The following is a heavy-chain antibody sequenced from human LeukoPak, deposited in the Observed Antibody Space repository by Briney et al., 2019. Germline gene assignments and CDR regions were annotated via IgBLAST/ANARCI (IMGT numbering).Heavy chain of an antibody. J-gene: IGHJ3*02. V-gene: IGHV4-34*01. D-gene: IGHD2-2*01. Sequence: PPETLSLTCAVYGGSFSGYYWSWIRQPPGKGLEWIGEINHSGSTNYNPSLKSRVTISVDTSKNQFSLKLSSVTAADTAVYYCARDRSRVVVVPAARAFDIWGQGTMVTVSS. CDR2: INHSGST. CDR3: ARDRSRVVVVPAARAFDI. CDR1: GGSFSGYY.